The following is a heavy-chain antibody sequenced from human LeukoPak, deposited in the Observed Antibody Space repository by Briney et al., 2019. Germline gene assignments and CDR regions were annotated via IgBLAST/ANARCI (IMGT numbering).Heavy chain of an antibody. V-gene: IGHV4-4*07. CDR3: ARERVYYYYGMDV. J-gene: IGHJ6*02. CDR2: IYTSGST. Sequence: PSETLSLTCAVYGGSFSGYYWSWIRQPAGKGLEWIGRIYTSGSTNYNPSLKSRVTMSVDTSKNQFSLKLSSVTAADTAVYYCARERVYYYYGMDVWGQGTTVTVSS. CDR1: GGSFSGYY.